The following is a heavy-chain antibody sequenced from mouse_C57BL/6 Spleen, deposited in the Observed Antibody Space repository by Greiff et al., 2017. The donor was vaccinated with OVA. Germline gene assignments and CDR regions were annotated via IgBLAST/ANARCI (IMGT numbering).Heavy chain of an antibody. CDR3: ARSGDYYGSSVFDY. D-gene: IGHD1-1*01. CDR1: GYTFTSYW. Sequence: VQLQQPGAELVRPGTSVKLSCKASGYTFTSYWMHWVKQRPGQGLEWIGVIDPSDSYTNYNQKFKGKATLTVDTSSSTAYMQLSSLTSEDSAVYYCARSGDYYGSSVFDYWGQGTTLTVSS. J-gene: IGHJ2*01. V-gene: IGHV1-59*01. CDR2: IDPSDSYT.